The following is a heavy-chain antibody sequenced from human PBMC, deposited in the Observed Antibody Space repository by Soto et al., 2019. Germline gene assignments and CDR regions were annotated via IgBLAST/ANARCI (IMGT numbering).Heavy chain of an antibody. V-gene: IGHV4-34*01. CDR3: ASRYSYGYDY. Sequence: SETLSLTCAVYGGSFSGYYWSWIRQPPGKGLEWIGEINHSGSTNYNPSLKSRVAISVDTSKNQFSLKLSSVTAADTAVYYCASRYSYGYDYWGQGALVTVYS. CDR1: GGSFSGYY. D-gene: IGHD5-18*01. J-gene: IGHJ4*02. CDR2: INHSGST.